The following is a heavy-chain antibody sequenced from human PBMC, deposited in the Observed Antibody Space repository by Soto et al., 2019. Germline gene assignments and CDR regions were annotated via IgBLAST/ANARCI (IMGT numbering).Heavy chain of an antibody. Sequence: QVQLVQSGAEVKEPGDSVRVSCEASGYTFTAYYIHWVQQAPGQGLEWMGWSNTKFGDTTYAQDFQGRVSMTRDMSISTVYMELSRLTAGDTAIYYCARNLDYYYGPGSGNGHGFWGQGTPVTVFS. CDR3: ARNLDYYYGPGSGNGHGF. V-gene: IGHV1-2*02. D-gene: IGHD3-10*01. CDR2: SNTKFGDT. J-gene: IGHJ4*03. CDR1: GYTFTAYY.